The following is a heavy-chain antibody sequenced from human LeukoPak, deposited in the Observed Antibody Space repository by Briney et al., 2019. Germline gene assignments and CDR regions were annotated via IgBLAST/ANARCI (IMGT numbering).Heavy chain of an antibody. V-gene: IGHV4-59*01. J-gene: IGHJ6*03. CDR3: ARGYGAGPYYYYYYMDV. D-gene: IGHD4-17*01. CDR1: GGSFSGYY. CDR2: IFYSGST. Sequence: SETLFLTCAVYGGSFSGYYWSWIRQPPGKGLEWIGYIFYSGSTNYNPSLKSRVIISVDTSKTQFSLKLSSVTAADTAVYYCARGYGAGPYYYYYYMDVWGKGTTVTVSS.